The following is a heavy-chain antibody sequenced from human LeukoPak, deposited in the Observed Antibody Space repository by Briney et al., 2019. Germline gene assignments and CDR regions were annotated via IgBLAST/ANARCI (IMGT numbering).Heavy chain of an antibody. V-gene: IGHV3-33*01. D-gene: IGHD3-10*01. CDR3: ARDKYGGSGSYIDY. CDR1: GFTFSSHG. Sequence: GGSLRLSCAASGFTFSSHGMHWVRQAPGEGLKWVAVLWSDGSHKYYADSVKGRFTISRDSSKNMLYLQVNSLRADDTAVYYCARDKYGGSGSYIDYWGQGTLVTVSS. CDR2: LWSDGSHK. J-gene: IGHJ4*02.